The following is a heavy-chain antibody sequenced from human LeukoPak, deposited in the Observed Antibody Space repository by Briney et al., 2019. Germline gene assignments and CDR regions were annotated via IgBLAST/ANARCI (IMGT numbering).Heavy chain of an antibody. CDR2: INPSGGST. Sequence: ASVKVSCKASGNTFTSYYMHWVRQAPGQGLEWMGIINPSGGSTSYAQKFQGRVTMTRDTSTSTVYMELSSLRSEDTAVYYCARDSIVAAKYFQHWGQGTLVTVSS. D-gene: IGHD1-26*01. J-gene: IGHJ1*01. CDR3: ARDSIVAAKYFQH. CDR1: GNTFTSYY. V-gene: IGHV1-46*01.